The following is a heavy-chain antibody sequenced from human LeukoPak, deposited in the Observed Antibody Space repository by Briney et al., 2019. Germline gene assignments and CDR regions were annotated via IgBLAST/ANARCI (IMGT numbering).Heavy chain of an antibody. CDR2: IKFDGSEK. V-gene: IGHV3-7*01. J-gene: IGHJ4*02. Sequence: GGSLTLSCADSGFTFSSYWLRWVRQAPGKGLEWVANIKFDGSEKYYVDSVKGRFTISRDNAKNSLYLQMNSVRAEDTAVDYCAANDFWSGPQIDYWGQGTLVTVSS. D-gene: IGHD3-3*01. CDR1: GFTFSSYW. CDR3: AANDFWSGPQIDY.